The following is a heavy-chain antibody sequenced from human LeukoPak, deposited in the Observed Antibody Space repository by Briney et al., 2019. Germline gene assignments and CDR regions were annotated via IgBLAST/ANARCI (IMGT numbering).Heavy chain of an antibody. CDR3: ARGTYSSGWGRNYYYAMDV. CDR2: IKQDGSEK. V-gene: IGHV3-7*01. D-gene: IGHD6-19*01. CDR1: GFTFSSYW. Sequence: PGGSLRLSCAASGFTFSSYWMSWVRQAPGKGLEWVANIKQDGSEKYYVDSVKGRFTISRDNAKNSLYLQMNSLRAEDTAVYYCARGTYSSGWGRNYYYAMDVWGQGTTVTVSS. J-gene: IGHJ6*02.